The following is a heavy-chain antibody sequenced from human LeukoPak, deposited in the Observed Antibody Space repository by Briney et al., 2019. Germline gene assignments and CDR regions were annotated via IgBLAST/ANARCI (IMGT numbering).Heavy chain of an antibody. CDR1: GYTFTDYY. V-gene: IGHV1-2*02. Sequence: ASVKVSCKASGYTFTDYYLHWVRQAPGQGLEWMGWIKFDSGVTKYAQKFQGRVTMIRDTSISTVYMDLSSLIFDDTAVYYCTRGGSSWENDYWGQGTLVIVSS. D-gene: IGHD1-26*01. CDR2: IKFDSGVT. CDR3: TRGGSSWENDY. J-gene: IGHJ4*02.